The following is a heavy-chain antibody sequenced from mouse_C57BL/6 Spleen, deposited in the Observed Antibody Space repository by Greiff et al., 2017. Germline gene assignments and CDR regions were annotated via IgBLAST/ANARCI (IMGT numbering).Heavy chain of an antibody. CDR1: GYSITSGYY. V-gene: IGHV3-6*01. CDR3: AKYYEYNVRYYAMDY. J-gene: IGHJ4*01. Sequence: EVKVEESGPGLVKPSQSLSLTCSVTGYSITSGYYWNWIRQFPGNKLEWMGYISYDGSNNYNPSLKNRISITRDTSKNQCFLKLNSVTTEDTATYYCAKYYEYNVRYYAMDYWGQGTSVTVSS. D-gene: IGHD2-4*01. CDR2: ISYDGSN.